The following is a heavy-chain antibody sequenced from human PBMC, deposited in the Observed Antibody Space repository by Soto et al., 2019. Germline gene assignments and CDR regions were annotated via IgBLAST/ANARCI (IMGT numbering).Heavy chain of an antibody. CDR3: ARETFGGVIALYYFDY. Sequence: GGSLRLSCAASGFTFSSYGMHWVRQAPGKGLEWVAVIWYDGSNKYYADSVKGRFTISRDNSKNTLYLQMNSLRAEDTAVYYCARETFGGVIALYYFDYWGQGTLVTVSS. V-gene: IGHV3-33*01. J-gene: IGHJ4*02. CDR1: GFTFSSYG. CDR2: IWYDGSNK. D-gene: IGHD3-16*02.